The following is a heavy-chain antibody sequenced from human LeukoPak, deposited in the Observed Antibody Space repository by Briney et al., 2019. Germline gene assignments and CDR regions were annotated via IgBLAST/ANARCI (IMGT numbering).Heavy chain of an antibody. CDR3: ARAYGSGSYIRNNWFDP. CDR1: GGSFSGYY. J-gene: IGHJ5*02. CDR2: INHSGST. V-gene: IGHV4-34*01. D-gene: IGHD3-10*01. Sequence: KPSETLSLTCAVYGGSFSGYYWSWIRQPPGKGLEWIGEINHSGSTNYNPSLKSRVTISVDTSKNQFSLKLSSVTAADTAVYYCARAYGSGSYIRNNWFDPWGQGTLVTVSS.